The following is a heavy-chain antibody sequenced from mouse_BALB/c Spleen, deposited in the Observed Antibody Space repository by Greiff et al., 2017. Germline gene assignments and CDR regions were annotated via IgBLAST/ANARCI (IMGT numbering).Heavy chain of an antibody. CDR1: GYTFTSYW. Sequence: QVQLKESGAELAKPGASVKMSCKPSGYTFTSYWMHWVKQRPGQGLEWIGYINPSTGYTEYNQKFKDKATLTADKSSSTAYMQLGILTCEDSAVYYCARDGDYDYDGVEWGQGTTRTVSS. D-gene: IGHD2-4*01. CDR2: INPSTGYT. V-gene: IGHV1-7*01. CDR3: ARDGDYDYDGVE. J-gene: IGHJ2*01.